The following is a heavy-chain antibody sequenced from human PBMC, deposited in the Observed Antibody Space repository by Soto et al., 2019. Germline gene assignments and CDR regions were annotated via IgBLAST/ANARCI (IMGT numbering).Heavy chain of an antibody. CDR3: AKDVKPRLLVYMDV. Sequence: EVQLLESGGGLVQPGGSLRLSCAASGFTFSSYAMSWVRQASEKGLQWVSDISGSGGSTYYADSVKGRFTIARDNSKNTLYPQMNSLRAEDTAVYYCAKDVKPRLLVYMDVCGKGTTVTVSS. V-gene: IGHV3-23*01. D-gene: IGHD2-8*02. J-gene: IGHJ6*03. CDR1: GFTFSSYA. CDR2: ISGSGGST.